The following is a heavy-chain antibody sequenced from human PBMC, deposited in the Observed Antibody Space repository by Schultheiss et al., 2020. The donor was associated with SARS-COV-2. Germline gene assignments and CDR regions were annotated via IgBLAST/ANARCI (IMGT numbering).Heavy chain of an antibody. CDR1: GDSINSGDYY. Sequence: SETLSLTCTVSGDSINSGDYYWSWIRQPPGKGLEWIDYIYYSGSTNYNPSLKSRVTISVDTSKNQFSLKLSSVTAADTAVYYCARVQGRSGSPSRYGMDVWGQGTTVTVSS. CDR2: IYYSGST. D-gene: IGHD2-15*01. CDR3: ARVQGRSGSPSRYGMDV. J-gene: IGHJ6*02. V-gene: IGHV4-61*08.